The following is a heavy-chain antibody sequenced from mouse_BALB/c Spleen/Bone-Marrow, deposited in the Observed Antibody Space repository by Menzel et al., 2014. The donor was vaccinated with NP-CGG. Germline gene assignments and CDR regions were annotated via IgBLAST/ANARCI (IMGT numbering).Heavy chain of an antibody. CDR2: ISSGSSTI. J-gene: IGHJ4*01. CDR1: GFTFSSFG. V-gene: IGHV5-17*02. Sequence: EVHLVESGGGLVQPGGSRKLSCAASGFTFSSFGMHWVRQAPEKGLECVAYISSGSSTIYYADTLKGRFTISRDNPKNTLFLQMTSLRSEDTAMYYCARARSTMITTGTLDYWGQGTSVTVSS. CDR3: ARARSTMITTGTLDY. D-gene: IGHD2-4*01.